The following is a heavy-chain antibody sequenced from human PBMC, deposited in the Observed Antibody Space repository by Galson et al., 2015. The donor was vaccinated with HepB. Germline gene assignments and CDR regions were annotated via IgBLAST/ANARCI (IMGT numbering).Heavy chain of an antibody. J-gene: IGHJ4*02. V-gene: IGHV4-30-2*01. CDR3: ARVDSGIYYYFDS. Sequence: TLSLTCAVSGGSISTSGYSWNWVRQPPEKGLEWIGYIFHSGSTYYNPSLKSRVTISVDRSKNQFSLKLSSVTAADTAVYYCARVDSGIYYYFDSWGQGTLVTVSS. CDR1: GGSISTSGYS. D-gene: IGHD1-26*01. CDR2: IFHSGST.